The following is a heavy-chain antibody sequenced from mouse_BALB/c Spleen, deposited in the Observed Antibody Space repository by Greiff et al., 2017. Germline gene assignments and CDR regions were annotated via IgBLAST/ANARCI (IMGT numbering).Heavy chain of an antibody. J-gene: IGHJ3*01. CDR3: ARGDYDGVWFAY. V-gene: IGHV5-6-5*01. Sequence: EVKVEESGGGLVKPGGSLKLSCAASGFTFISYAMSWVRQTPEKRLEWVASISSGGSTYYPDSVKGRFTISRDNARNILYLQMSSLRSEDTAMYYCARGDYDGVWFAYWGQGTLVTVSA. CDR1: GFTFISYA. CDR2: ISSGGST. D-gene: IGHD2-4*01.